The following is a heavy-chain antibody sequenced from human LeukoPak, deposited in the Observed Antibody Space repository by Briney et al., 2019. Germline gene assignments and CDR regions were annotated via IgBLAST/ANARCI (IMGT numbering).Heavy chain of an antibody. Sequence: PGGSLRLSCAASGFTFSTYGMNWVRQAPGKGLEWVSGINWNGGSTGYADSVEGRFTIFRDNAKNSQYLQMNSLRAEDTAVYYCARYFLDVAYCDYWGQGTLVTVSS. CDR3: ARYFLDVAYCDY. CDR1: GFTFSTYG. J-gene: IGHJ4*02. CDR2: INWNGGST. V-gene: IGHV3-20*04. D-gene: IGHD2-2*03.